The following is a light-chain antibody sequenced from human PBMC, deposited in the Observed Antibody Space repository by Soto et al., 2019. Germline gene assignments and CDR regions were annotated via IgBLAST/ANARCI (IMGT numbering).Light chain of an antibody. Sequence: DIVMTQTPLSSPVTLGQPASISCRSSQSLVHSDGSTYLSWLQQRPGQPPRLLIYKISNRLSGVPDRFSGSGAGTDFTLEISRVEAEDVGVYYCMQAAQYPFTFGPGTKVDIK. CDR1: QSLVHSDGSTY. V-gene: IGKV2-24*01. CDR3: MQAAQYPFT. J-gene: IGKJ3*01. CDR2: KIS.